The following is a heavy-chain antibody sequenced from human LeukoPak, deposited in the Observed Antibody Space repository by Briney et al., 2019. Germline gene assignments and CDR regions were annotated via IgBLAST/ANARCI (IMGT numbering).Heavy chain of an antibody. Sequence: GGSLRLSCAASGFTFSSNYMHWVRQAPGKGLVWVSRINTDGSDRTHADFVKGRFTISRDNAKNTLYLEMNSLRAEDTAVYYCARALRSPGESGLDYWGQGALVTVSS. CDR1: GFTFSSNY. V-gene: IGHV3-74*03. CDR3: ARALRSPGESGLDY. J-gene: IGHJ4*02. D-gene: IGHD3-10*01. CDR2: INTDGSDR.